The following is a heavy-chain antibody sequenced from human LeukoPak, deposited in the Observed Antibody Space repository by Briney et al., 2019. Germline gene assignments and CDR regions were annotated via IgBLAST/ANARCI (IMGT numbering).Heavy chain of an antibody. D-gene: IGHD3-10*01. CDR3: ARVEHGSGSHHWEEALDI. CDR2: IYTSGST. V-gene: IGHV4-4*07. Sequence: PSETLSLTCTVSGGSISSYYWSWIRQPAGKGLEWIGRIYTSGSTNYNPSLKSRVTMSVDTSKNQFSLKLSSVTAADTAVYYCARVEHGSGSHHWEEALDIWGQGTMVTVSS. CDR1: GGSISSYY. J-gene: IGHJ3*02.